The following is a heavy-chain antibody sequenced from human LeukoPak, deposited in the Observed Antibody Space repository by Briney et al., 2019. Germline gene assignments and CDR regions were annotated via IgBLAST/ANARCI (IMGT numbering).Heavy chain of an antibody. V-gene: IGHV3-33*01. Sequence: GGSLRLSCAASGFTFSGHGMHWIRQAPGKGLEWVAVIWHDGSKQLYADSVKGRFSISRDYSTSTLYLQMNSLRAEDTAVYYCAREDSSGWFSAHWGQGTLVTVSS. J-gene: IGHJ4*02. CDR3: AREDSSGWFSAH. CDR1: GFTFSGHG. CDR2: IWHDGSKQ. D-gene: IGHD6-19*01.